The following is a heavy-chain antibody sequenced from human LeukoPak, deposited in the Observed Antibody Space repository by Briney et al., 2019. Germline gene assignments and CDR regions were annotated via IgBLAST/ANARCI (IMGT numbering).Heavy chain of an antibody. CDR2: IYPSGST. D-gene: IGHD1-1*01. CDR3: ARVRPNWNDGTFDY. V-gene: IGHV4-4*07. CDR1: GASITSYY. J-gene: IGHJ4*02. Sequence: SETLSLTCTVSGASITSYYWSWIRQSAGKGLEWIGRIYPSGSTHSNPSLKSRVTMSLDTSKNQFSLGLSSVTAADTAVYYCARVRPNWNDGTFDYWGQGTLVTVSS.